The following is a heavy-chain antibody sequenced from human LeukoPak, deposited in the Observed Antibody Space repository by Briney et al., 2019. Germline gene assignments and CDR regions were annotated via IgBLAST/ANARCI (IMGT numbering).Heavy chain of an antibody. CDR2: INHSGST. Sequence: SETLSLXCAVYGGSFSGYYWRWIRRPPGKGLEWIGEINHSGSTNYNPSLKSRVTISVDTSKNQFSLKLSSVTAADTAVYYCARATYSSSLGYWGQGTLVTVSS. V-gene: IGHV4-34*01. J-gene: IGHJ4*02. D-gene: IGHD6-13*01. CDR1: GGSFSGYY. CDR3: ARATYSSSLGY.